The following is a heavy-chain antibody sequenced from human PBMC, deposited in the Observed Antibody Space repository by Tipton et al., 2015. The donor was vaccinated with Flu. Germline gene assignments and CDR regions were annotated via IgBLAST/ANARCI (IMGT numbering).Heavy chain of an antibody. CDR1: GYTFTSYD. J-gene: IGHJ4*02. CDR2: MNPNSGNT. D-gene: IGHD3-22*01. V-gene: IGHV1-8*01. Sequence: QVQLVQSGAEVKKPGASVKVSCKASGYTFTSYDINWVRQATGQGLEWMGWMNPNSGNTGYAQKFQGRVTMTRDTSISTAYMELSRLRSDDTAVYYCARVYYYDSSGYYRPTYFDYWGQGTLVTVSS. CDR3: ARVYYYDSSGYYRPTYFDY.